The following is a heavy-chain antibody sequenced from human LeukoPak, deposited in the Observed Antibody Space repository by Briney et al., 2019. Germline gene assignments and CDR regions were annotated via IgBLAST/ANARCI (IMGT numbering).Heavy chain of an antibody. CDR1: GGTFSSYA. V-gene: IGHV1-69*05. Sequence: SVKVSCKASGGTFSSYAISWVRQAPGQGLEWMGGIIPIFGTANYAQKFQGRATITTDESTSTAYMELSSLRSEDTAVYYCARDEAVAGRGGFDPWGQGTLVTVSS. CDR3: ARDEAVAGRGGFDP. CDR2: IIPIFGTA. D-gene: IGHD6-19*01. J-gene: IGHJ5*02.